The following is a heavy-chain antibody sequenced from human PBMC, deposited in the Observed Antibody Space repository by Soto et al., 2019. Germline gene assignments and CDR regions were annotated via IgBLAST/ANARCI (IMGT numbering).Heavy chain of an antibody. D-gene: IGHD3-10*01. CDR3: ARDWIPGSGSNWATNRFDP. CDR2: ISYDENSK. Sequence: QVQLVESGGGVVQPGTSLTLSCAASGFTFTSYAIHWVRQAPGKGLEWLAVISYDENSKFYADSVKGGFTISRDNSKKTLYLHLDSLRSDDTAVYYGARDWIPGSGSNWATNRFDPWGQGTLVTVSS. V-gene: IGHV3-30-3*01. CDR1: GFTFTSYA. J-gene: IGHJ5*02.